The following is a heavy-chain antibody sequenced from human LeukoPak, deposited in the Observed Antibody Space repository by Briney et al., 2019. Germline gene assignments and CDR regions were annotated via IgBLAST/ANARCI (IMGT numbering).Heavy chain of an antibody. J-gene: IGHJ5*02. V-gene: IGHV6-1*01. D-gene: IGHD6-19*01. CDR3: ARDPASGWYDLWHNWFDP. CDR2: TYYRSKWYN. CDR1: GDSVSSNSAA. Sequence: SQTLSLTCAISGDSVSSNSAAWNWIRQSPSRGLEWLGRTYYRSKWYNDYAVSVKSRITINPDTSKNQFSLQLNSVTPEDTVVYYCARDPASGWYDLWHNWFDPWGQGTLVTVSS.